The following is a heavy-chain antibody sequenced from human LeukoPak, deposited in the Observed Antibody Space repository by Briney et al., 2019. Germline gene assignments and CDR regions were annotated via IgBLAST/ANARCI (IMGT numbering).Heavy chain of an antibody. V-gene: IGHV3-23*01. CDR2: IPSGGGT. D-gene: IGHD3-10*01. CDR1: GFTFSTYG. J-gene: IGHJ4*02. CDR3: AKDDAWLRFGE. Sequence: GGSLRLSCAASGFTFSTYGMSWVRQAPGKGLQWVSTIPSGGGTYYADSVKGRFTISRDNSKNTLYLEVISLTAEDTAVYYCAKDDAWLRFGEWSQGTLVTVSS.